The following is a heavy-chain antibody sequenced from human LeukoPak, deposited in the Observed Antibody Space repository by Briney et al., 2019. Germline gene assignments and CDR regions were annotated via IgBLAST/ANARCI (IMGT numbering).Heavy chain of an antibody. V-gene: IGHV4-39*01. D-gene: IGHD6-19*01. CDR3: ARQLTSSGWYTAFDI. Sequence: SETLSLTCTLSGGSISSSSYYWGWIRQPPGKGLEWNGSIYYSGSTYYNPSLKSRVTISVDTSKNQSSLKLNTVTAADTAVYYCARQLTSSGWYTAFDIWGQGTMVTVSS. J-gene: IGHJ3*02. CDR1: GGSISSSSYY. CDR2: IYYSGST.